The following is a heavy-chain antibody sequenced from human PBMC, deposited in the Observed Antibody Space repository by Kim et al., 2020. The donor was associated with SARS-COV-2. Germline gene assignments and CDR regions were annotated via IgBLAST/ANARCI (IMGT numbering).Heavy chain of an antibody. J-gene: IGHJ4*02. CDR1: GFTFRTNW. Sequence: GGSLRLSCVASGFTFRTNWMSWVRQAPGKGLEWVAKIKEDGSERYCVNSVEGRFTISRDNAKNSLYLQMNSLSAEDTAVYYCARDRKYSLDYWGQGTLVTVSS. CDR3: ARDRKYSLDY. D-gene: IGHD2-15*01. CDR2: IKEDGSER. V-gene: IGHV3-7*01.